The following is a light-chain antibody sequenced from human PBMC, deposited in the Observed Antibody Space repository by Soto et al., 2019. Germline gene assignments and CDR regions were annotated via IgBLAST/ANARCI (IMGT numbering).Light chain of an antibody. CDR1: QSISSY. CDR3: QQSYSTPT. CDR2: AAS. J-gene: IGKJ1*01. V-gene: IGKV1-39*01. Sequence: DIQLTQSPSSRSASVGGRVTITCRASQSISSYLNWYQQKPGKSPKLLIYAASSLQSGVPSRFSGSGSGTDFTLTISSLQPEDFATYYCQQSYSTPTVGQGTKVDSK.